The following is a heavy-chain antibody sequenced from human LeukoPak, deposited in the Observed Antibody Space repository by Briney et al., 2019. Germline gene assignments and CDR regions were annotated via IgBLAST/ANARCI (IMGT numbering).Heavy chain of an antibody. CDR2: IYPGDSDT. V-gene: IGHV5-51*01. CDR1: GFRFTSNW. CDR3: ARRTSALDV. J-gene: IGHJ6*02. D-gene: IGHD1-7*01. Sequence: GESLKISCKGSGFRFTSNWIGWVRQMPGKGLEWMGIIYPGDSDTRYSPSFQGQVTISADKSISTAYLQWSSLKASDTAIYYCARRTSALDVWGQGTTVTVSS.